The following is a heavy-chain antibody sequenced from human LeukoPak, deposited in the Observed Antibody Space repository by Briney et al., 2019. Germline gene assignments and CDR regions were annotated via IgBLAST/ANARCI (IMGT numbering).Heavy chain of an antibody. D-gene: IGHD3-22*01. CDR1: GYTFTSYG. V-gene: IGHV1-18*01. J-gene: IGHJ4*02. CDR2: ISAYNGNT. CDR3: ARRTTYYYDSSGYYYSDY. Sequence: GASVKVSCKASGYTFTSYGISWVRQAPGQGLEWMGWISAYNGNTNYAQKLQGRVTMTTDTSTSTAYLELRSLRSDDTTVYYCARRTTYYYDSSGYYYSDYWGQGTLVTVSS.